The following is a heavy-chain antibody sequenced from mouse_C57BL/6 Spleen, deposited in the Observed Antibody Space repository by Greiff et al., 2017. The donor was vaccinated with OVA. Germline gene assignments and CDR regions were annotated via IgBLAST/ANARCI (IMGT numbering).Heavy chain of an antibody. D-gene: IGHD1-1*01. CDR1: GYTFTSYG. CDR2: IYPRSGNT. Sequence: VQLQQSGAELARPGASVKLSCKASGYTFTSYGISWVKQRTGQGLEWIGEIYPRSGNTYYNEKFKGKATLTVDKSSSTAYMQLSSLTSEDSAVYYCARSGYYYGSSSHYFDYWGQGTTLTVSS. J-gene: IGHJ2*01. V-gene: IGHV1-81*01. CDR3: ARSGYYYGSSSHYFDY.